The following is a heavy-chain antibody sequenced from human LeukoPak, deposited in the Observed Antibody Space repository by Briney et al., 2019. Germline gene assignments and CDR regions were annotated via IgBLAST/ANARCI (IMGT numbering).Heavy chain of an antibody. Sequence: PGGSLRLSCAAAGFTFSSYGMHWVRQAPGKGLEWVAFIRYDGSNKYYADSVKGRFTISRDNSKNTLYLQMNSLRAEDTAVYYCANYYDFWSGFDYWGQGTLVTVSS. CDR2: IRYDGSNK. CDR3: ANYYDFWSGFDY. J-gene: IGHJ4*02. V-gene: IGHV3-30*02. D-gene: IGHD3-3*01. CDR1: GFTFSSYG.